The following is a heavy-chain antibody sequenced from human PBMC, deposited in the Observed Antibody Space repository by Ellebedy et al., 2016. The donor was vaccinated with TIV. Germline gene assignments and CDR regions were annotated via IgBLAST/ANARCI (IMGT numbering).Heavy chain of an antibody. Sequence: SQTLSLTXXVYGGSFSGYYWSWIRQPPGKGLEWIGEINHSGSTNYNPSLKSRVTISVDTSKNQFSLKLSSVTAADTAVYYCARGRRFIAARPRLNAFDIWGQGTMVTVSS. CDR1: GGSFSGYY. J-gene: IGHJ3*02. CDR3: ARGRRFIAARPRLNAFDI. CDR2: INHSGST. V-gene: IGHV4-34*01. D-gene: IGHD6-6*01.